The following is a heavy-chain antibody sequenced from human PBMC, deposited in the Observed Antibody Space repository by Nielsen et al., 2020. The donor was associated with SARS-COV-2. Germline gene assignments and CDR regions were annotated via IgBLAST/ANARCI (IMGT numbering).Heavy chain of an antibody. Sequence: SVTLSLTCTVSGGSISSYYWSWIRQPPGKGLEWIGYIYYSGSTNYNPSLKSRVTISVDTSKNQFSLKLSSVTAADTAVYYCARVRWELLGGAFDIWGQGTMVTVSS. J-gene: IGHJ3*02. CDR1: GGSISSYY. CDR3: ARVRWELLGGAFDI. CDR2: IYYSGST. V-gene: IGHV4-59*01. D-gene: IGHD1-26*01.